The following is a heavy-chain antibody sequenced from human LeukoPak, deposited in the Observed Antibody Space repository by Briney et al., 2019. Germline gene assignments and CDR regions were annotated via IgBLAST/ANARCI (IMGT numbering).Heavy chain of an antibody. Sequence: SETLSLTCTVSGGSISTYYWSWIRQPPGKGLEWIGSIYYSGSTYYNPSLKSRVTISVDTSKNQFSLKLSSVTAADTAVYYCARGYSSGWYSYDDAFDIWGQGTMVTVSS. J-gene: IGHJ3*02. CDR3: ARGYSSGWYSYDDAFDI. CDR2: IYYSGST. CDR1: GGSISTYY. V-gene: IGHV4-59*12. D-gene: IGHD6-19*01.